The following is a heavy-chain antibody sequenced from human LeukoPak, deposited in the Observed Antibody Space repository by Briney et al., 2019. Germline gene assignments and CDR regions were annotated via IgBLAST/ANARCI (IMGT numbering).Heavy chain of an antibody. J-gene: IGHJ4*02. V-gene: IGHV3-13*04. CDR3: AKAGTMIVVATSSDY. Sequence: GGSLRRSCAASGFIFNRYDMYWVRQPTGKGLEWVSGIGTAGDTYYPGSVKGRFTISRDNAKNSLYLQMNSLRAEDTAVYYCAKAGTMIVVATSSDYWGQGTLVTVSS. D-gene: IGHD3-22*01. CDR2: IGTAGDT. CDR1: GFIFNRYD.